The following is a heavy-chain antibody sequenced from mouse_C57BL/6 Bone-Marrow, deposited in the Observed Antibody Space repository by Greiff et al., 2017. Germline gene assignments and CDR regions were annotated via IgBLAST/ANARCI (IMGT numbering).Heavy chain of an antibody. CDR2: IDPGGGYT. V-gene: IGHV1-63*01. Sequence: VKLLESGAELVRPGTSVKMSCTASGYTFTNYWIGWAKQRPGHGLEWIGEIDPGGGYTNYNEKFKGKATLTADKSSSTAYMQFSSLTSEDSAIYYCARYDSYYYDWYYYVWGRGTAITVSS. J-gene: IGHJ1*03. CDR1: GYTFTNYW. CDR3: ARYDSYYYDWYYYV. D-gene: IGHD1-1*01.